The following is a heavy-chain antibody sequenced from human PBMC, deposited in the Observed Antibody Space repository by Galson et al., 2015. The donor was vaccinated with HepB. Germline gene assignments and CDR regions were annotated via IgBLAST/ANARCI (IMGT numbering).Heavy chain of an antibody. D-gene: IGHD2-2*01. CDR3: AKGTIVVLTAAILH. Sequence: SLRLSCAASGFTFDDYAMHWVRQAPGKGLEWVSGISWKSGDIGYADSVKGRFTISRDNAKKSLYLQMNSLRAEDMALYYCAKGTIVVLTAAILHSGHGTLVTVSS. CDR2: ISWKSGDI. CDR1: GFTFDDYA. J-gene: IGHJ1*01. V-gene: IGHV3-9*03.